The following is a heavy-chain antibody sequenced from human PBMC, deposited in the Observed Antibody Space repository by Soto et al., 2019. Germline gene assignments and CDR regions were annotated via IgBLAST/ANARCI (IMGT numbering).Heavy chain of an antibody. CDR2: IYYNGNT. J-gene: IGHJ3*02. V-gene: IGHV4-30-4*01. CDR3: AREALEDDAFDI. D-gene: IGHD3-16*02. Sequence: PSETLSLTCTASGGSISSDDYYWTWIRQPPGKGLGWIGYIYYNGNTYYNPSLKSRVTISVDTSKNQFSLNLSSVTAADTAVYYCAREALEDDAFDIWGHGTMVTVSS. CDR1: GGSISSDDYY.